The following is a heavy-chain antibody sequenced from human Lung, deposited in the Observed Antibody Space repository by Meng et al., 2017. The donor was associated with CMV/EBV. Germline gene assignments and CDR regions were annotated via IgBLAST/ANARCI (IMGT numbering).Heavy chain of an antibody. Sequence: QVQVHAPGPELCMPSATLSRPCASSGGTNSSSNWWRWGRQPPGKGLEWIGEIYHSGSTNYNPSLKSRVTISVDKSKNQFSLNLSSVTAADTAVYYCARVGQWLPIDYWGQGTLVTVSS. J-gene: IGHJ4*02. V-gene: IGHV4-4*02. CDR1: GGTNSSSNW. D-gene: IGHD6-19*01. CDR2: IYHSGST. CDR3: ARVGQWLPIDY.